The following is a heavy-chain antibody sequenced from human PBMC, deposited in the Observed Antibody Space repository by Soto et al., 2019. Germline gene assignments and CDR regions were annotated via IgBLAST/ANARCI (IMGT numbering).Heavy chain of an antibody. J-gene: IGHJ6*02. CDR2: ISSSSSYI. Sequence: GGSLRLSCAASGFTFSSYSMNWVRQAPGKGLEWVSSISSSSSYIYYTDSVKGRFTISRDNAKNSLYLQMNSLRAEDTAVYYCARDGPGVPAAIDYYYYGMDVWGQGTTVTVSS. V-gene: IGHV3-21*01. CDR1: GFTFSSYS. CDR3: ARDGPGVPAAIDYYYYGMDV. D-gene: IGHD2-2*02.